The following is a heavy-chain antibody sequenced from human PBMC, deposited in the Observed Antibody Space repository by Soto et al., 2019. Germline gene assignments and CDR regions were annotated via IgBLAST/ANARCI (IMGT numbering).Heavy chain of an antibody. D-gene: IGHD3-22*01. CDR1: GYTFTNHW. CDR3: ARHASYYVSSGYFGTY. Sequence: GESLKISCQGAGYTFTNHWITWVRAMPGKGLKGMGRINPSDSNNNYSPSFQGHDTMSVEKSVSTACLQWSSLKASDSAVYYCARHASYYVSSGYFGTYWGQGTLVTVSS. CDR2: INPSDSNN. V-gene: IGHV5-10-1*01. J-gene: IGHJ4*02.